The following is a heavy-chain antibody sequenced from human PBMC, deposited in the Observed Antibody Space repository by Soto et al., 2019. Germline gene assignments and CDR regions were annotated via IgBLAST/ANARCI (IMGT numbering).Heavy chain of an antibody. D-gene: IGHD6-19*01. CDR2: IIPIFGTT. V-gene: IGHV1-69*13. CDR3: AMIEYSSGSDY. Sequence: SVKVSCKASGVTFSSFPIAWVRQAPGQGLEWVGGIIPIFGTTKYAQNFRDRVTISADESTSTAYMELSSLRFEDTTVYYCAMIEYSSGSDYWGQGTLVTVSS. CDR1: GVTFSSFP. J-gene: IGHJ4*02.